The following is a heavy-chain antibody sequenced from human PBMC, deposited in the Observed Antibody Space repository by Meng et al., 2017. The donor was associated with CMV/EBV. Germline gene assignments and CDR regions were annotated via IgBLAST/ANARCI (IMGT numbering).Heavy chain of an antibody. D-gene: IGHD3-22*01. CDR3: ARNTYYYDSSGYYLFPDGFDI. V-gene: IGHV6-1*01. CDR1: GDSVSSNGAA. J-gene: IGHJ3*02. Sequence: SETLSLTCAISGDSVSSNGAAWNWIRQSPSRGLEWLGRTYYRSKWYNDYAVSVKSRITINPDTSKNQFSLQLNSVTPEDMAVYYCARNTYYYDSSGYYLFPDGFDIWGQGTMVTVSS. CDR2: TYYRSKWYN.